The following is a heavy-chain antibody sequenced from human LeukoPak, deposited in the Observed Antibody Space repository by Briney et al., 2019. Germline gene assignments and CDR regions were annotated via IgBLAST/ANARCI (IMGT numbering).Heavy chain of an antibody. CDR1: GGSISSYY. CDR2: IYYSGST. CDR3: ARERGYQLLGFGYYYYYMDV. J-gene: IGHJ6*03. D-gene: IGHD2-2*01. Sequence: SETLSLTCTVSGGSISSYYWSWIRQPPGKGLEWIGYIYYSGSTNYNPSLKSRVTISVDTSKNQFSLKLSSVTAADTAVYYWARERGYQLLGFGYYYYYMDVWGKGTTVTVPS. V-gene: IGHV4-59*01.